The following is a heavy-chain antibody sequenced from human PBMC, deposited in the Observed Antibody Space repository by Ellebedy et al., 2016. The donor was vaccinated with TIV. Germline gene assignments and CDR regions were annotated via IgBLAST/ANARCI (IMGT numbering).Heavy chain of an antibody. CDR2: IRGSGSST. D-gene: IGHD2-2*01. J-gene: IGHJ4*02. V-gene: IGHV3-23*01. CDR3: AKSRSSSASPAD. Sequence: GESLKISXVASGFTFSSYAMSWVRQAPGKGLEWVSSIRGSGSSTYYADSVKGRFTISRDNSNNTLFLQMNSLRDEDTAIYYCAKSRSSSASPADWGPGTLVTVSS. CDR1: GFTFSSYA.